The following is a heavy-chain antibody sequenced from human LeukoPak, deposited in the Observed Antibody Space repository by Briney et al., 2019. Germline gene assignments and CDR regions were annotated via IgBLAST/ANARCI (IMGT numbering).Heavy chain of an antibody. Sequence: GGSLRLSCVASGFSLSTYDMYWVRQAPGKGLEYVSAITSNGGTTYYANSVKSRFTISRDNSKNTLYLQMGSLRAEDMAVYYCARGYCSSTSCTNDYWGQGTLVTVSS. D-gene: IGHD2-2*01. CDR1: GFSLSTYD. CDR3: ARGYCSSTSCTNDY. J-gene: IGHJ4*02. V-gene: IGHV3-64*01. CDR2: ITSNGGTT.